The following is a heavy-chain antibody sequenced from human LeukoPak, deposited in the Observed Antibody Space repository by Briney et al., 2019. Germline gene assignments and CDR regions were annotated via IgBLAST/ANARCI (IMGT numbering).Heavy chain of an antibody. D-gene: IGHD2-15*01. V-gene: IGHV1-8*01. J-gene: IGHJ4*02. CDR1: GYTFTSYD. CDR3: ARAPHCSGGSCYPDY. CDR2: MNPNSGNT. Sequence: ASVKVSCKASGYTFTSYDINGVRQATGQGLEWMGWMNPNSGNTGYPQKFQGRVTMTRNTSISTAYMELSRLRSDDTAVYYCARAPHCSGGSCYPDYWGQGTLVTVSS.